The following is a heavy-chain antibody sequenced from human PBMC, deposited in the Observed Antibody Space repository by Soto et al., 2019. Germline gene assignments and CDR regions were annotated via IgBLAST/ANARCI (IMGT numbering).Heavy chain of an antibody. V-gene: IGHV4-31*11. Sequence: SETLSLTCVVSGAYVSATGYCWSWIRQHPGKGLEWIGYIDSSGSSYYSPSLKSRLSLSIDTSKNDFSLKLTSVTAADTAIYYCARVQRFCPARWGQGTLVTVSS. J-gene: IGHJ4*02. CDR2: IDSSGSS. CDR3: ARVQRFCPAR. D-gene: IGHD3-3*01. CDR1: GAYVSATGYC.